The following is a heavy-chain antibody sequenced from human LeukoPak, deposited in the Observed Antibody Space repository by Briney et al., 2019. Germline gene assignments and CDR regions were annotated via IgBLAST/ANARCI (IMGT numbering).Heavy chain of an antibody. Sequence: GGSLRLSCAASGFTFSSYWMHWVRQAPGKGLVWVSRINSDESSTGYADSVKGRFTISRDNAKNTLYLQMNSLRAEDTAVYYCASYGDYLYYWGQGTLVTVSS. CDR1: GFTFSSYW. D-gene: IGHD4-17*01. V-gene: IGHV3-74*01. CDR2: INSDESST. CDR3: ASYGDYLYY. J-gene: IGHJ4*02.